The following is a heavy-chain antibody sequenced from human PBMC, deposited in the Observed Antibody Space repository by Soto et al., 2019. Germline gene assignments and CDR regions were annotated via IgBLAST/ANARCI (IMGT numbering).Heavy chain of an antibody. D-gene: IGHD5-18*01. CDR3: ARAERGYSYGPSTYSYYGMDV. CDR1: GGTFSSYA. Sequence: QVQLVQSGAEVKKPGSSVKVSCKASGGTFSSYAISWVRQAPGQGLEWMGGIIPIFGTANYAQKFQGRVTITADESTSTAYMELSSLRSEDTAVYYCARAERGYSYGPSTYSYYGMDVWGQGTTVTVSS. CDR2: IIPIFGTA. J-gene: IGHJ6*02. V-gene: IGHV1-69*01.